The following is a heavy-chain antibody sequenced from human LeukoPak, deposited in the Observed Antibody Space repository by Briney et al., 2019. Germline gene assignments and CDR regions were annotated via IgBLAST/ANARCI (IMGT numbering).Heavy chain of an antibody. V-gene: IGHV4-39*01. J-gene: IGHJ4*02. Sequence: SETLSLTCTVSGGSISSSSYYWGWLRQPPGTGLEWIGSIYYSGSTYYNPSLKSRVTISVDTSKNQFSLKLSSVTAADTAVYYCARSSELTTFDYWGQGTLVTVSS. CDR3: ARSSELTTFDY. D-gene: IGHD4-17*01. CDR2: IYYSGST. CDR1: GGSISSSSYY.